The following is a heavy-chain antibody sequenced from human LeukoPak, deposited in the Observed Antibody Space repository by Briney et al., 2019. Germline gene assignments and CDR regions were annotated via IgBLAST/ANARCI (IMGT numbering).Heavy chain of an antibody. J-gene: IGHJ4*01. CDR2: IKADGSGK. Sequence: GGSLRLTCVASGFTFSSSWMTWVRQAPGMGLERVANIKADGSGKYYVDSVRGRFSISRDNAKNSLYLELNSLRAEDTGVYFCARDRGWQQFDYWGQGTLVTVSS. D-gene: IGHD5-24*01. CDR3: ARDRGWQQFDY. CDR1: GFTFSSSW. V-gene: IGHV3-7*01.